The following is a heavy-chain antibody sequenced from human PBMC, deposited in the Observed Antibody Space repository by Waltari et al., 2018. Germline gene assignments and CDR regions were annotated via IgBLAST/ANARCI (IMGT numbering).Heavy chain of an antibody. Sequence: EVQLLESGGGLVQPGGSLRLSCAASGFTFSSYAMSWVRQAPGKGLEWVSVIYSGGSTYYADSVKGRFTISRDNSKNTLYLQMNSLRAEDTAVYYCAKDRDGERDWYFDLCGRGTLVTVSS. J-gene: IGHJ2*01. D-gene: IGHD4-17*01. CDR2: IYSGGST. V-gene: IGHV3-23*03. CDR3: AKDRDGERDWYFDL. CDR1: GFTFSSYA.